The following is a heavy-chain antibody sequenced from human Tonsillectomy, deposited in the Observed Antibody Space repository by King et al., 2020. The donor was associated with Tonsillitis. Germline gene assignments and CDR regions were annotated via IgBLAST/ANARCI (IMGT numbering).Heavy chain of an antibody. V-gene: IGHV1-46*03. Sequence: QLVQSGAEVKKPGASVKVSCKASGYTFTSYYMHWVRQAPGQGLEWMGIISPSGGSTSYAQKFQGRVTMTRDTSTSTVYMELSRLRSEDTAMYYCAGTVSADFDYWGQGTLVTVSS. CDR2: ISPSGGST. D-gene: IGHD3/OR15-3a*01. J-gene: IGHJ4*02. CDR1: GYTFTSYY. CDR3: AGTVSADFDY.